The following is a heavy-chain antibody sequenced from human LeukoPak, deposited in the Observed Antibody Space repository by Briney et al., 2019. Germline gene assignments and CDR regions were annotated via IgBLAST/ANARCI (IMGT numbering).Heavy chain of an antibody. D-gene: IGHD4-17*01. V-gene: IGHV3-30-3*01. CDR1: GFNFGAYV. Sequence: GGSLRLSCAASGFNFGAYVMHWVRQAPGKGLEWVAVISYDGINKYYADSVKGRFTISRDNSKNTLYSQMKSLRTEDTAVYYCARDYADYWGQGTLVTVSS. J-gene: IGHJ4*02. CDR2: ISYDGINK. CDR3: ARDYADY.